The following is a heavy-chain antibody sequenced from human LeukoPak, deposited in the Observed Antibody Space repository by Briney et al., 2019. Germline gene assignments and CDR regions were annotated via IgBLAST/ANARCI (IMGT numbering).Heavy chain of an antibody. CDR3: ARESTNQAGLSGSH. J-gene: IGHJ4*02. D-gene: IGHD2-8*01. V-gene: IGHV4-39*07. CDR2: IYYSGST. Sequence: SSETLSLTCTVSGGSISSSSYYWGWICQPPGKGLEWIGSIYYSGSTYYNPSLKSRVTISVDTSKNQFSLKLSSVTAADTAVYYCARESTNQAGLSGSHWGQGTLVTVSS. CDR1: GGSISSSSYY.